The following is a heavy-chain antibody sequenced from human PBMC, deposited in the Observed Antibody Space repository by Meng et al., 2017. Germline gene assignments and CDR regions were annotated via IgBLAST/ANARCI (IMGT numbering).Heavy chain of an antibody. J-gene: IGHJ3*02. Sequence: SAKVSCKASGGTFSSYAISWVRQAPGQGLEWMGGIIPIFGTANYAQKFQGRVTITADESTSTAYMELSSLRSEDTAVYYCARDQESNYYDSSGYFLAFDIWGQGTMVTVSS. CDR3: ARDQESNYYDSSGYFLAFDI. CDR2: IIPIFGTA. D-gene: IGHD3-22*01. CDR1: GGTFSSYA. V-gene: IGHV1-69*13.